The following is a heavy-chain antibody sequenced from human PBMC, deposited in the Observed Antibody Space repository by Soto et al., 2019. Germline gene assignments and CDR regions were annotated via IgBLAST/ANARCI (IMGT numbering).Heavy chain of an antibody. CDR3: AADRGIAAWGAPYYYYYGMDV. J-gene: IGHJ6*02. Sequence: GASVKVSCKASGFTFTSSAVQWVRQARGQRLEWIGWIVVGSGNTNYAQKFQERVTITRDMSTSTAYMELSSLRSEDTAVYYCAADRGIAAWGAPYYYYYGMDVWGQGTTVTVSS. CDR2: IVVGSGNT. CDR1: GFTFTSSA. D-gene: IGHD6-25*01. V-gene: IGHV1-58*01.